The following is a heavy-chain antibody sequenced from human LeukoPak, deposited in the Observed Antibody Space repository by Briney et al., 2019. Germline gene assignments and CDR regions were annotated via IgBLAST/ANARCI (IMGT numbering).Heavy chain of an antibody. CDR2: TYYRSKWYN. CDR1: GDSVSSNSAA. V-gene: IGHV6-1*01. J-gene: IGHJ5*02. CDR3: ARETLYYYDSSGPGGNWFDP. Sequence: SQTLSLTCAISGDSVSSNSAAWNWIRQSPSRGLEWLGRTYYRSKWYNDYAVSVKSRITINPDTSKNQFSLQLNSVTPEDTAVYYCARETLYYYDSSGPGGNWFDPWGQGTLVTVSS. D-gene: IGHD3-22*01.